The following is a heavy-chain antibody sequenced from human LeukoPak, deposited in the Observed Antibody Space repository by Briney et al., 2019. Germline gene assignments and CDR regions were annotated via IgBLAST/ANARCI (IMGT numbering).Heavy chain of an antibody. Sequence: PGGSLRLSCAASGFTFSDYYMSWIRLAPGKGLEWVSYISSSGSTIYYADSVKGRFTISRDNAKNSLYLQMNSLRAEDTAVYYCARVAIVGATDAFDIWGQGTMVTVSS. J-gene: IGHJ3*02. D-gene: IGHD1-26*01. CDR1: GFTFSDYY. CDR2: ISSSGSTI. V-gene: IGHV3-11*01. CDR3: ARVAIVGATDAFDI.